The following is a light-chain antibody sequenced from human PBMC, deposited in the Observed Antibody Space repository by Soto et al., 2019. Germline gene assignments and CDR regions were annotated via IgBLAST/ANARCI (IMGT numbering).Light chain of an antibody. CDR2: DNN. CDR3: GSWDSSLSAYV. J-gene: IGLJ1*01. V-gene: IGLV1-51*01. Sequence: QSVLTQPPSVSAAPGQKVTISGSGRSSNIGNNYVSWYQHLPGTAPKLLIYDNNKRPSGIPDRFSGSKSGTSVTLGITGFQTGDEADYYCGSWDSSLSAYVFGTGTKVTVL. CDR1: SSNIGNNY.